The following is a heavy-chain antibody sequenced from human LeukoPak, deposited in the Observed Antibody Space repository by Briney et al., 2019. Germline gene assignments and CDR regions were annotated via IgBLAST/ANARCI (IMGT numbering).Heavy chain of an antibody. CDR1: GGSISSGGYS. Sequence: SETLSLTCAVSGGSISSGGYSWSWIRQPPGKGLEWIGYIYHSGGTYYNPSLKSRVTISVDTSKNQFSLKLSSVTAADTAVYYCAVTAYYYDSSGYRPPGFDYWGQGTLVTVSS. V-gene: IGHV4-30-2*01. D-gene: IGHD3-22*01. J-gene: IGHJ4*02. CDR2: IYHSGGT. CDR3: AVTAYYYDSSGYRPPGFDY.